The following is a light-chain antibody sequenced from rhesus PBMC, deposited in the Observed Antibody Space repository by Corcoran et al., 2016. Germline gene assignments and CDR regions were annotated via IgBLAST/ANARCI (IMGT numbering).Light chain of an antibody. J-gene: IGKJ1*01. CDR3: QQSSNLWT. CDR1: QSVGSY. Sequence: ETVVTQSPATLSLSPGERATLSCRASQSVGSYLACTTRKPGQSPRLLIYGASSRATGIPDRVRGSGSGTDFTLTISSLEPEDVGVYYCQQSSNLWTFGQGTKVEIK. CDR2: GAS. V-gene: IGKV3-24*04.